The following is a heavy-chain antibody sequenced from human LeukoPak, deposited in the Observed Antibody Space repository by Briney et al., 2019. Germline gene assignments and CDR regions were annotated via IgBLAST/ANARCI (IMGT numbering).Heavy chain of an antibody. CDR2: IYTGDSDT. D-gene: IGHD4-17*01. CDR1: GYSFTSYW. V-gene: IGHV5-51*01. CDR3: ARHHDYGDYGCFDY. J-gene: IGHJ4*02. Sequence: GESLKISCKGSGYSFTSYWIGWGRQMPGKGLEWMGIIYTGDSDTRYSPSFQGQVTISADKSIRTAYLQWSSLKASDAAIYYCARHHDYGDYGCFDYWGQGTLVTVSS.